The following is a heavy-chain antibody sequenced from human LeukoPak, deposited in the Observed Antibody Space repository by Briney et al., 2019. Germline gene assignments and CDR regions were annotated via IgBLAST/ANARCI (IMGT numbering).Heavy chain of an antibody. CDR3: ARAVTGTSPLGY. V-gene: IGHV4-34*01. D-gene: IGHD6-19*01. CDR1: GESFRDYY. Sequence: SETLSLTCAVYGESFRDYYWSWIRQPPGKGLEWIGDINHSGSTNYNPSLQSRVTMSVDMSKNQLSLKLSSVTAADTAVYFCARAVTGTSPLGYWGQGALVTVSS. CDR2: INHSGST. J-gene: IGHJ4*02.